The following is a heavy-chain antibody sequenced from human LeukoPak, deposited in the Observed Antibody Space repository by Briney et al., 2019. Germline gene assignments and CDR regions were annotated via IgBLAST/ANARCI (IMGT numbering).Heavy chain of an antibody. CDR1: GFTFSNYA. J-gene: IGHJ6*02. V-gene: IGHV3-23*01. CDR3: AKVPYSDYGSGRPPFMDV. CDR2: SGST. Sequence: GGSLRLSCVASGFTFSNYAMSWVRQAPGKGLEWVSTSGSTYYANSEKGRFTISRDNSKNTLYMQMNSLRAEDTAIYYCAKVPYSDYGSGRPPFMDVWGQGTTVAVS. D-gene: IGHD3-10*01.